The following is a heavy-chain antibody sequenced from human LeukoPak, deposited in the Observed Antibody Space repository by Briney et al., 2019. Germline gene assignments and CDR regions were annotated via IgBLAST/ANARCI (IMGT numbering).Heavy chain of an antibody. Sequence: GGSLRLSCEVSGFTFSSYEMNWVRQAPGKGLEWVSYISSSGTTIYYADSVKGRFSISRDNAKNSLFLQMNSLRAEDTAVYYCARLHPSGYTYGFDYWGQGTLVTVSS. V-gene: IGHV3-48*03. J-gene: IGHJ4*02. D-gene: IGHD5-18*01. CDR1: GFTFSSYE. CDR3: ARLHPSGYTYGFDY. CDR2: ISSSGTTI.